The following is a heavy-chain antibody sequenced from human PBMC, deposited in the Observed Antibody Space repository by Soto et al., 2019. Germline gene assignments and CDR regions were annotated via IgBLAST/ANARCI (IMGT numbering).Heavy chain of an antibody. J-gene: IGHJ6*03. Sequence: QVQLVQSGAEVKKPGSSVKVSCEASGGSFTSYIFTWVRQAPGQGLEWMGRVIPIQGTANYALKFQDRVTITADKSTNTGYMEQRSLRPEDTALYYCAKSLVFGDHAYMDVWGKGTTVTVSS. CDR2: VIPIQGTA. D-gene: IGHD3-16*01. CDR1: GGSFTSYI. V-gene: IGHV1-69*08. CDR3: AKSLVFGDHAYMDV.